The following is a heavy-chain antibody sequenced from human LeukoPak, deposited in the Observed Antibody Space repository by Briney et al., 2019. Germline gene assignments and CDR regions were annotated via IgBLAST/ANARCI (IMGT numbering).Heavy chain of an antibody. Sequence: GGSLRLSCAASGFTFSSYAMHWVRQAPGKGLEWVAVISYDGSNKYYADSVKGRFTISRDNAKNTLYLQMNSLRAEDTAVYYCASSRGARGYSYGFSWGQGTLVTVSS. CDR2: ISYDGSNK. D-gene: IGHD5-18*01. V-gene: IGHV3-30-3*01. CDR3: ASSRGARGYSYGFS. CDR1: GFTFSSYA. J-gene: IGHJ5*02.